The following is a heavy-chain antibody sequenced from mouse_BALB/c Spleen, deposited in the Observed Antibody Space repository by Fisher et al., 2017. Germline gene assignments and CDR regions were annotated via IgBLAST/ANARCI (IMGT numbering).Heavy chain of an antibody. V-gene: IGHV1-69*02. J-gene: IGHJ1*01. Sequence: KFKGKATLTVDKSSSTAYMELSSLTSEDSAVYYCALYDGYYYWYFDVWGAGTTVTVSS. D-gene: IGHD2-3*01. CDR3: ALYDGYYYWYFDV.